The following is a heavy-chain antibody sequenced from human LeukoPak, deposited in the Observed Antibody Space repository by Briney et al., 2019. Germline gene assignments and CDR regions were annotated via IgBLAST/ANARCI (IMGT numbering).Heavy chain of an antibody. CDR1: GFTFITSS. Sequence: GGSLRLSCAASGFTFITSSMNWVRQPPGKGLEWVSSISTSGSYIYFADSVKGRFTISRDNAKNSLYLQMNSLRAEDTAVYYCARDLPVYYSPNNWFDPWGQGTPVTVSS. CDR2: ISTSGSYI. J-gene: IGHJ5*02. D-gene: IGHD1-26*01. CDR3: ARDLPVYYSPNNWFDP. V-gene: IGHV3-21*01.